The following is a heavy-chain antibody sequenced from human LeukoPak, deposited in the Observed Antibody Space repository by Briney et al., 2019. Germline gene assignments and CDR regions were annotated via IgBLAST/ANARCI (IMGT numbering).Heavy chain of an antibody. CDR3: VRSKSGTYGWFDP. Sequence: SETPSLTCTVSGGSMSGYYWSWIRHPPGKGLEWIGFIYYTGNANYNPSLKSRLTISVDTSKNQFSLKVSSVTAADTAVYYCVRSKSGTYGWFDPWGQGTLVTVSS. D-gene: IGHD3-3*01. CDR1: GGSMSGYY. J-gene: IGHJ5*02. CDR2: IYYTGNA. V-gene: IGHV4-59*01.